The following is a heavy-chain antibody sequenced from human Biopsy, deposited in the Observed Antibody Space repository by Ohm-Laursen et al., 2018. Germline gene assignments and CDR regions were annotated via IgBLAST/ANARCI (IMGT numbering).Heavy chain of an antibody. J-gene: IGHJ4*02. Sequence: GTLSLTCTVSGDSINSSYWSWIRQAPGKGLEWIGFISNSGNTNYNPSLKSRVTISADTSKNQFSLKLGSVTVADTAVFYCARRGSGVRSFDYWGQGSLVTVSS. V-gene: IGHV4-59*08. CDR3: ARRGSGVRSFDY. CDR1: GDSINSSY. CDR2: ISNSGNT. D-gene: IGHD3-16*01.